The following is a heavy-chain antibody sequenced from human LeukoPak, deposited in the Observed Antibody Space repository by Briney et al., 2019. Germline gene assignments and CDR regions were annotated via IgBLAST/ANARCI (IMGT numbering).Heavy chain of an antibody. D-gene: IGHD2-2*01. CDR1: GGTFRSYA. V-gene: IGHV1-69*05. Sequence: ASVKVSCKASGGTFRSYAISGVRQAPGQGVEWMGGIIHIFCTANYAQKFQGRVTITTDESTSTAYMELSSLRSEDTAVYYCARARVAEDQPFDYWGQGTLVTVSS. CDR3: ARARVAEDQPFDY. J-gene: IGHJ4*02. CDR2: IIHIFCTA.